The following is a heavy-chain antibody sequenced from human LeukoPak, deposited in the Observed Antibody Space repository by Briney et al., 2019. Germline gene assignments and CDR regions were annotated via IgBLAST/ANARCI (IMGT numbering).Heavy chain of an antibody. Sequence: GGSLRLSCAASGFTFDDYAMHWVRQAPGKGLEWVSGISWNSGSIGYADSVKGRFTISRDNSNNTLHLQMNSLRPDDSALYYCAREDNPLWFDPWGQGTLVTVSS. CDR3: AREDNPLWFDP. CDR2: ISWNSGSI. CDR1: GFTFDDYA. V-gene: IGHV3-9*01. J-gene: IGHJ5*02. D-gene: IGHD1-1*01.